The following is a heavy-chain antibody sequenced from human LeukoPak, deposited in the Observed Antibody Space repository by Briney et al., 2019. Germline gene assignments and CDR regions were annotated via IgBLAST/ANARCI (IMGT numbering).Heavy chain of an antibody. CDR3: AKDHHPVYYDSSGCFGD. Sequence: GGSLRLSCAASGFSFGSYAMSWVRQAAGKGLEWVSEICGSVSGSGDCTHYADSVKGRFTISRDNSKNTLYLQMNSLRAEDTAVYYCAKDHHPVYYDSSGCFGDWGQGTLVTVSS. CDR2: ICGSVSGSGDCT. D-gene: IGHD3-22*01. V-gene: IGHV3-23*01. J-gene: IGHJ4*02. CDR1: GFSFGSYA.